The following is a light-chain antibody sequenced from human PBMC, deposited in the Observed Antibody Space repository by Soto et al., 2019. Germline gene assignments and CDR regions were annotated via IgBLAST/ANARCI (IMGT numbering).Light chain of an antibody. V-gene: IGKV3-20*01. CDR2: GAS. CDR3: QQYDISPYT. Sequence: EIVLTQSPGTLSLSPGERATLSCRASQSVTSSYLAWYQQKPGQAPRLLIYGASSRATGIPDRFSGSESETDFTLTISRLEPEDFAVYYCQQYDISPYTFGQGPKLEIK. J-gene: IGKJ2*01. CDR1: QSVTSSY.